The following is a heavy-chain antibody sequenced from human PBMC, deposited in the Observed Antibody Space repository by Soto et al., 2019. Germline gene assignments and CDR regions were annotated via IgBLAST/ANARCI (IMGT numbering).Heavy chain of an antibody. Sequence: PGGSLRLSCTASGFTFGDYAMSWFRQAPGKGLEWVGFIRSKAYGGTTEYAASVKGRFTISRDDSKSIAYLQMNSLKTEDTAVYYCTRYLGSSGWYKDYWGQGTLVTVSS. J-gene: IGHJ4*02. V-gene: IGHV3-49*03. D-gene: IGHD6-19*01. CDR2: IRSKAYGGTT. CDR1: GFTFGDYA. CDR3: TRYLGSSGWYKDY.